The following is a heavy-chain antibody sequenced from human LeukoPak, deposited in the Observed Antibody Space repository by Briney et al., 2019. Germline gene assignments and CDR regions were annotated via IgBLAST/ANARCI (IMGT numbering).Heavy chain of an antibody. CDR2: IRYDGSNK. CDR3: AKARGYSYGHDY. D-gene: IGHD5-18*01. CDR1: GFTFSSYG. Sequence: GGSLRLSCAASGFTFSSYGMHWVRQAPGKGLEWVAFIRYDGSNKYYADSVKGRFTISRDNSKNTLYLQMNSLRAEDTAVYYCAKARGYSYGHDYWGQGTLVTVSS. J-gene: IGHJ4*02. V-gene: IGHV3-30*02.